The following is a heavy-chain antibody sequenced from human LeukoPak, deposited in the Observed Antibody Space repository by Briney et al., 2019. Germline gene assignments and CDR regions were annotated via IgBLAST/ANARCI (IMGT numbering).Heavy chain of an antibody. CDR3: ARDLAAAGSFDY. CDR1: GFTFSSYS. J-gene: IGHJ4*02. D-gene: IGHD6-13*01. V-gene: IGHV3-21*01. Sequence: PGGSLRLSCAASGFTFSSYSMNWVRQAPGKGLEWVSSISSSSSYIYYADSVKGRFTISRDNANNSLYLQMNSLRAEDTAVYYCARDLAAAGSFDYWGQGTLVTVSS. CDR2: ISSSSSYI.